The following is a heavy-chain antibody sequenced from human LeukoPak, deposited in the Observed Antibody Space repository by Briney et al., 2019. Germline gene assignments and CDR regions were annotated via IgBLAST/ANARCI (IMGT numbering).Heavy chain of an antibody. Sequence: GGSLRLSCVASGFTFSNYWMHWVRQAPGKGLVWVSRITSDGTATTYADSVKGRFTISRDNSKNTLYLQMNSLRAEDTAVYYCARDARYYDYVWGSYRGGNYFDYWGQGTLVTVSS. CDR2: ITSDGTAT. V-gene: IGHV3-74*01. J-gene: IGHJ4*02. CDR3: ARDARYYDYVWGSYRGGNYFDY. D-gene: IGHD3-16*02. CDR1: GFTFSNYW.